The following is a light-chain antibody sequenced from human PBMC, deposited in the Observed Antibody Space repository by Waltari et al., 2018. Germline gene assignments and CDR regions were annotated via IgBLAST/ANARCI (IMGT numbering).Light chain of an antibody. CDR1: NIGSKG. J-gene: IGLJ1*01. CDR2: DDS. V-gene: IGLV3-21*02. Sequence: SYVLTQPPSVSVAPGQTARITCGGDNIGSKGVHWYQQKPGQATVLVVSDDSDRPSGIPERFSGSNSGKTATLTISRVEAGDEADYICQVWDLNSDHVFGSGTMLTVL. CDR3: QVWDLNSDHV.